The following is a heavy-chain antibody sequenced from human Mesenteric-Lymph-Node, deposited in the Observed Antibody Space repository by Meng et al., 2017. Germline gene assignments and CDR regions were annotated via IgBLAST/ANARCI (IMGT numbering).Heavy chain of an antibody. CDR3: ARSLDTSGHAYFDY. J-gene: IGHJ4*02. V-gene: IGHV1-46*01. D-gene: IGHD3-22*01. Sequence: QVQLVQSGAEETKPGASATVSCKASGYTFTSYYRYWVRQAPGQGLEWMGIIDSGGGYTSYAQKFRGRVTMTRDTSTNTVYMELSSLRFEDTAVFYCARSLDTSGHAYFDYWGQGTLVTVSS. CDR1: GYTFTSYY. CDR2: IDSGGGYT.